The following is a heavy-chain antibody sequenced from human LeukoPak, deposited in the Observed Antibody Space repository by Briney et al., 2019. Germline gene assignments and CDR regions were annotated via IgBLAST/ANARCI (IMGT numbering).Heavy chain of an antibody. CDR1: GYTFTSYG. D-gene: IGHD6-13*01. CDR2: ISAYNGNT. CDR3: AREVKMAAAGKALMGYYYYYMDV. V-gene: IGHV1-18*01. Sequence: ASVKVSCKASGYTFTSYGISWVRQAPGQGLEWMGWISAYNGNTNYAQKLQGRVTMTTDTSTSTAYMELRSLRSDDTAVYYCAREVKMAAAGKALMGYYYYYMDVWGKGTTVTISS. J-gene: IGHJ6*03.